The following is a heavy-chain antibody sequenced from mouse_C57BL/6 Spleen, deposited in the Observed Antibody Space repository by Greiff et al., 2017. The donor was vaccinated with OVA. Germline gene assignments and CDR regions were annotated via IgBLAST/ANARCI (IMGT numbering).Heavy chain of an antibody. D-gene: IGHD4-1*02. V-gene: IGHV5-17*01. J-gene: IGHJ3*01. CDR2: ISSGSSTI. Sequence: EVMLVESGGGLVKPGGSLKLSCAASGFTFSDYGMHWVRQAPEKGLAWVAYISSGSSTIYYADTVKGRFTISRDNAKNTLFLQMTSLRSEDTAMYYCARATGNAWFAYWGQGTLVTVSA. CDR1: GFTFSDYG. CDR3: ARATGNAWFAY.